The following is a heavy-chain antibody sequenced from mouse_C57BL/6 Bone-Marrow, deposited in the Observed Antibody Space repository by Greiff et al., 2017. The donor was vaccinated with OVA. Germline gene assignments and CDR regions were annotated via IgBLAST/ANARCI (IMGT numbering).Heavy chain of an antibody. Sequence: QVQLQQPGAELVRPGTSVKLSCKASGYTFTSYWMHWVKQRPGPGLEWIGVIDPSDSYTNYNQKFKGKATLTVDTSSSTAYMQLSSLTSEDSAVYYCARRDLAWFAYWGQGTLVTVSA. CDR1: GYTFTSYW. D-gene: IGHD3-3*01. V-gene: IGHV1-59*01. CDR3: ARRDLAWFAY. J-gene: IGHJ3*01. CDR2: IDPSDSYT.